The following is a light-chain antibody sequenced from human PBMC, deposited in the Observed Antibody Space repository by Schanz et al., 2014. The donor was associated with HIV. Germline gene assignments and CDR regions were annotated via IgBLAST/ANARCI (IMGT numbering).Light chain of an antibody. V-gene: IGLV1-40*01. CDR3: TSYAGSNNVL. Sequence: QSVLTQPPSVSGAPGQRVTISCAGSSSNIGAGYDVHWYHHLPGSAPKLLIYDDNNRPSGVPDRFSGSKSGTSASLAITGLQAEDEGDYYCTSYAGSNNVLFGGGTKVTVL. J-gene: IGLJ2*01. CDR2: DDN. CDR1: SSNIGAGYD.